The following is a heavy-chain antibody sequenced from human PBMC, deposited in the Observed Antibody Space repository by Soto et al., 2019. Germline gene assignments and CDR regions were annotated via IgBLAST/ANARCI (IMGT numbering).Heavy chain of an antibody. CDR2: IYHSGST. CDR3: ARGGLVVVAVPGWFDP. V-gene: IGHV4-4*02. D-gene: IGHD2-15*01. Sequence: QVQLQESGPGLVKPSGTLSLTCAVSGGSISSSNWWSWVRQPPGKGLEWIGEIYHSGSTNYNPSLNSRVTISVDKSKNQFSLKLSSVTAADTAVYYCARGGLVVVAVPGWFDPWGQGTLVTVSS. J-gene: IGHJ5*02. CDR1: GGSISSSNW.